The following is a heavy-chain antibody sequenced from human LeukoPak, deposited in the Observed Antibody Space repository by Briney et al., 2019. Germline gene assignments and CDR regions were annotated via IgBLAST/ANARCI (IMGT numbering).Heavy chain of an antibody. V-gene: IGHV3-9*03. CDR2: ISWNSGSI. CDR3: AKSSARFLEWLFFDY. CDR1: GFTFDDYA. J-gene: IGHJ4*02. D-gene: IGHD3-3*01. Sequence: GGSLRLSCAASGFTFDDYAMHWVRQAPGKGLEWVSGISWNSGSIGYADSVKGRFTISRDNAKNSLYLQMNSLRAEDMALYYCAKSSARFLEWLFFDYWGQGTLVTVSS.